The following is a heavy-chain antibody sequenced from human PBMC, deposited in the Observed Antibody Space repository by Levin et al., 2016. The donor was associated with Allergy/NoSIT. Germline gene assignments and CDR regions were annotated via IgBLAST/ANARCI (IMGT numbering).Heavy chain of an antibody. CDR2: ISYDGGHK. J-gene: IGHJ4*02. D-gene: IGHD3-22*01. CDR3: AKDFGPMIVVVTLVGYFDY. CDR1: GFTFNTFT. V-gene: IGHV3-30*18. Sequence: GESLKISCAASGFTFNTFTMHWVRQAPGKGLEWVAVISYDGGHKYYADSVKGRFTISRDNSKNTLFLQMDSLRAEDTAVYYCAKDFGPMIVVVTLVGYFDYWGQGTLVTVSS.